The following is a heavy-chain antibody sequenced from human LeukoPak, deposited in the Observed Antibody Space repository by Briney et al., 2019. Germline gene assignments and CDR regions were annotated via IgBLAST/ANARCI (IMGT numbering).Heavy chain of an antibody. CDR3: ASALFVWGSYRYDWSAP. CDR2: IYHSGST. V-gene: IGHV4-38-2*01. CDR1: GYSISSGYY. J-gene: IGHJ5*02. D-gene: IGHD3-16*02. Sequence: SETLSRTGAGSGYSISSGYYWGWIRQPPGKGLEWIGSIYHSGSTYYNPSLESRVTISEATSKNQFSLKLRSVAAADTAVYYCASALFVWGSYRYDWSAPWGQGTLVTVSS.